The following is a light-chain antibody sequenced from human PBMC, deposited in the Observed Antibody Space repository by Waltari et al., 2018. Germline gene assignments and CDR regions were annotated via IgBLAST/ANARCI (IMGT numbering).Light chain of an antibody. Sequence: QSVLTQPPSASGTPGQRVTISCSGSSSNIGNNYVYWSQQRPGTAPKLLTYRNNLRPSGVPDGFSGSRSGTSASLAISGLRSEDEADYYCAAWDDSLSGRVFGGGTKLTVL. CDR2: RNN. CDR1: SSNIGNNY. J-gene: IGLJ3*02. CDR3: AAWDDSLSGRV. V-gene: IGLV1-47*01.